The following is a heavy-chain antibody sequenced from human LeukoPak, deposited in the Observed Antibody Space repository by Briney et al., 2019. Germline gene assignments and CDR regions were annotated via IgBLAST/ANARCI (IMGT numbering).Heavy chain of an antibody. CDR3: ARPSSVCSSTSCYAGAFDS. Sequence: GESLKISCKGSGYSFTNYWIGWVRQMPGKGLEWMGIIYPGDSDIRYSPSFQGQVTISADKSINTAYLQWSSLKASDTAIYYCARPSSVCSSTSCYAGAFDSWGQGTLVTVSS. V-gene: IGHV5-51*01. J-gene: IGHJ4*02. CDR2: IYPGDSDI. CDR1: GYSFTNYW. D-gene: IGHD2-2*01.